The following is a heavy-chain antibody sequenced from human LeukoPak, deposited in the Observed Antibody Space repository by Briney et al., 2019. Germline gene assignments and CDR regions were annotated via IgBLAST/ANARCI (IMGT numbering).Heavy chain of an antibody. D-gene: IGHD3-10*01. CDR3: ARDLLYYSGSGSPLEY. V-gene: IGHV4-39*07. CDR1: GGPISSSSYY. J-gene: IGHJ4*02. CDR2: MYYSGST. Sequence: SETLSLTCTVSGGPISSSSYYWGWIRQPPGKGLEWIGSMYYSGSTYYNPSLKSRVTISVDTSKNHLSLKLNSVTAADTAVYYCARDLLYYSGSGSPLEYWGQGTLVTVSP.